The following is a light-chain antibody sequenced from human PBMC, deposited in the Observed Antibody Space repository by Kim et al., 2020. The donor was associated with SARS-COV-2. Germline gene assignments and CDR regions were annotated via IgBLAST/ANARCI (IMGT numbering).Light chain of an antibody. V-gene: IGKV3-20*01. CDR1: QSGCGNC. CDR2: SGS. J-gene: IGKJ2*01. CDR3: QQYGTAPPYT. Sequence: SPGETATLSCRDSQSGCGNCLAWYQQKPGQAPRLLIYSGSSRATGVPERFSGSGSGTEFILSISRLEPEDFAMYYCQQYGTAPPYTFGQGTKLEI.